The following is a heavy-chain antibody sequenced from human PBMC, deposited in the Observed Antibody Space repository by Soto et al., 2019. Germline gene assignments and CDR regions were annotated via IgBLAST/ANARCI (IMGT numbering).Heavy chain of an antibody. Sequence: QVQLVQSGAEVKKPGASVKVSCKASGYTFTSYDINWVRQATGQGLEWMGWMNPNSGNTGYAQKFQGRVTMTRNTSIRTAYMELSSLRSEDTAVYYCARRYPYYDFWSGYYGYYYYGMDVWGQGTTVTVSS. CDR3: ARRYPYYDFWSGYYGYYYYGMDV. J-gene: IGHJ6*02. CDR2: MNPNSGNT. V-gene: IGHV1-8*01. D-gene: IGHD3-3*01. CDR1: GYTFTSYD.